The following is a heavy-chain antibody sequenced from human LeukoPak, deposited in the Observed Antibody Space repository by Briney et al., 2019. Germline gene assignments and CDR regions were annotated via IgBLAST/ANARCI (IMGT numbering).Heavy chain of an antibody. J-gene: IGHJ3*02. CDR2: INPNSGGT. D-gene: IGHD1-1*01. CDR3: ARIDWTEAAFDI. Sequence: GASVKVSCKTSGYTFADYFIHWVRQAPGQGLEWMGRINPNSGGTNYAQKFQGRVTMTRDTSISTAYMELSRLRSDDTAVYYCARIDWTEAAFDIWGQGTMVTVSS. CDR1: GYTFADYF. V-gene: IGHV1-2*06.